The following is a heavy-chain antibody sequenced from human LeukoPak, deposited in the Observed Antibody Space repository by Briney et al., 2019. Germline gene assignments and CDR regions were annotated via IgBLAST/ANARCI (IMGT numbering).Heavy chain of an antibody. CDR2: IYYSGST. V-gene: IGHV4-30-4*08. Sequence: SETLSLTCTVSGGSNSSGDYYWSWIRQPPGKGLEWIGYIYYSGSTYYNPSLKSRVTISVDTSKNQFSLKLSSVTAADTAVYYCAKLGLLNWFDPWGQGTLVTVSS. CDR3: AKLGLLNWFDP. D-gene: IGHD6-13*01. CDR1: GGSNSSGDYY. J-gene: IGHJ5*02.